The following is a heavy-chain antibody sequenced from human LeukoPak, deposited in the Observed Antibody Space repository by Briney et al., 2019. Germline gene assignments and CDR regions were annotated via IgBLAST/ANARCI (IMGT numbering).Heavy chain of an antibody. J-gene: IGHJ5*02. CDR2: ISAYNGST. D-gene: IGHD3-22*01. Sequence: GASVKVSFKASGYTFTSYGISWVRQAPGQGLEWMGWISAYNGSTNYAQKLQGRVTMTTDTSTSTAYMELRSLRSDDTAVYYCASRDYTGYYDSSGYYSAWGQGTLVTVCS. V-gene: IGHV1-18*01. CDR3: ASRDYTGYYDSSGYYSA. CDR1: GYTFTSYG.